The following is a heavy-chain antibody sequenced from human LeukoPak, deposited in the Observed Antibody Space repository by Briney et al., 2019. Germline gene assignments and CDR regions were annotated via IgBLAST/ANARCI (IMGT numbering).Heavy chain of an antibody. Sequence: ASVKVSCKASGGTFSSYAISWVRQAPGQGLEWMGRIIPILGIANYAQKFQGRVTITADKSTSTAYMELSSLRSEDTAVYYCARVAVATNSPFDYWGQGTLATVSS. CDR3: ARVAVATNSPFDY. D-gene: IGHD5-24*01. CDR2: IIPILGIA. CDR1: GGTFSSYA. J-gene: IGHJ4*02. V-gene: IGHV1-69*04.